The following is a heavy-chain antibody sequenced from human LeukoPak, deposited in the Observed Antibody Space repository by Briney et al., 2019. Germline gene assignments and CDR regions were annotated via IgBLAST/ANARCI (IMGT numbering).Heavy chain of an antibody. D-gene: IGHD2-2*01. J-gene: IGHJ6*03. Sequence: PGGSLRLSCAASGFTVSSNYMSWVRQAPGKGLEWVSVIYSGGSTYYADSVKGRFTISRDNSKNTPYLQMNSLSAEDTAVYYCARSVVPASISYYMDVWGKGTTVTVSS. CDR3: ARSVVPASISYYMDV. CDR2: IYSGGST. CDR1: GFTVSSNY. V-gene: IGHV3-53*01.